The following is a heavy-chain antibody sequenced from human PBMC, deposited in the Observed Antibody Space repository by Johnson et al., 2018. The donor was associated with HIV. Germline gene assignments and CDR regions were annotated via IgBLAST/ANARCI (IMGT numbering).Heavy chain of an antibody. CDR2: ISYDGSNT. V-gene: IGHV3-30*04. CDR3: TTEDPRGYGYLFSFGDAFDI. CDR1: GFMFSTYA. J-gene: IGHJ3*02. D-gene: IGHD5-18*01. Sequence: QVQLVESGGGLVQPGGSLRLSCAASGFMFSTYAMHWVRQAPGKGLEWVAVISYDGSNTYFADSVKGRFTISKDNSKNTLYLQMNSLKTEDKAVYYCTTEDPRGYGYLFSFGDAFDIWGQGTMVTVSS.